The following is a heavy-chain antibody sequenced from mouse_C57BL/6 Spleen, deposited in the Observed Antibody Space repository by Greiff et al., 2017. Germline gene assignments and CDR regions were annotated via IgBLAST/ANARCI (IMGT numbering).Heavy chain of an antibody. D-gene: IGHD1-1*01. CDR2: INPNNGGT. Sequence: VQLQQSGPELVKPGASVKMSCKASGYTFTDYNMHWVKQSHGKSLEWIGYINPNNGGTKYNQKFKGKATLTVNKSSSTAYMELRSLTSEDSAGYYCASGGYYCSSYWYFDVWGTGTTVTVSS. CDR1: GYTFTDYN. CDR3: ASGGYYCSSYWYFDV. V-gene: IGHV1-22*01. J-gene: IGHJ1*03.